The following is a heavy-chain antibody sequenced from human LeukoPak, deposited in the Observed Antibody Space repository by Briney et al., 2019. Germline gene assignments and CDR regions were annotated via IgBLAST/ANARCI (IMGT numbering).Heavy chain of an antibody. CDR3: ARVGSKRGEGVY. V-gene: IGHV4-34*01. J-gene: IGHJ4*02. Sequence: SETLSLTCAVYGGSFSGYYWSWIRQPPGKGLEWIGEINHSGSANYNPSLKSRVTISVDTSKNQFSLKLSSVTAADTAVYYCARVGSKRGEGVYWGQGTLVTVSS. CDR2: INHSGSA. D-gene: IGHD3-10*01. CDR1: GGSFSGYY.